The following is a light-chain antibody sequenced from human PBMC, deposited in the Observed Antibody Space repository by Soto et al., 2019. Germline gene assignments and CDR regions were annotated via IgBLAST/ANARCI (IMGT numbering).Light chain of an antibody. Sequence: EIVLTQSPGTLSLSPGERATLSCRASQSIDSLNFAWYQHKPGQAPRILIYVASSWATGVPARFSGRGSGTDFTLTISRLEAADSAVYYCQRYGTSPYTFGQGTKLELK. J-gene: IGKJ2*01. CDR2: VAS. CDR3: QRYGTSPYT. V-gene: IGKV3-20*01. CDR1: QSIDSLN.